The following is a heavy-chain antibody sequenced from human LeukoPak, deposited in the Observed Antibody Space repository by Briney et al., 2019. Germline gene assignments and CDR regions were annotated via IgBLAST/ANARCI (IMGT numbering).Heavy chain of an antibody. Sequence: SETLSLTCTVSGGSISSYYWSWIRQPPGKGLEWIGYIYYSGSTNYNPSLKRRVTISVDTSKNQFSLKLSSVTAADTAVYYCAREGRYFDWLLSYYYYYMDVWGKGTTVTVSS. V-gene: IGHV4-59*01. J-gene: IGHJ6*03. CDR2: IYYSGST. CDR1: GGSISSYY. D-gene: IGHD3-9*01. CDR3: AREGRYFDWLLSYYYYYMDV.